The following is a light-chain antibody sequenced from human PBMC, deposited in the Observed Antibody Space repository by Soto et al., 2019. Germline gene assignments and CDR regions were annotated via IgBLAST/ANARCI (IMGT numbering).Light chain of an antibody. V-gene: IGKV3-20*01. Sequence: EIVLTQSPGTLSLSPGERATLSCRSSHSVSSNYLAWYQQKPGQAPRLLIYDVSSRATGIPDRFSGSGSGTDVTLTISRLERGVFAVYYCQQYGISPTFGQGTKVEIK. CDR3: QQYGISPT. CDR2: DVS. CDR1: HSVSSNY. J-gene: IGKJ1*01.